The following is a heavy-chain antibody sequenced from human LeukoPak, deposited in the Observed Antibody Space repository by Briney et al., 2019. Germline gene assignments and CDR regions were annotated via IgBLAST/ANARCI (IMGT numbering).Heavy chain of an antibody. CDR1: GFTFSDYH. J-gene: IGHJ4*02. CDR3: AREGSSGWYSSDY. Sequence: GGSLRLSCAASGFTFSDYHMSWIRQAPGKGLEWVSYISSSSSYTNYADSVKGRFTISRDNAKNSLYLQMNSLRAEDTAVYYCAREGSSGWYSSDYWGQGTLVTVSS. V-gene: IGHV3-11*05. CDR2: ISSSSSYT. D-gene: IGHD6-19*01.